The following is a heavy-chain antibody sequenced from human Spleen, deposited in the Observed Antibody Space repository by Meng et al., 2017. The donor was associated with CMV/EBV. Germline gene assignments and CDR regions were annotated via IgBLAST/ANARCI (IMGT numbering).Heavy chain of an antibody. CDR3: AKGRPKYYYYYYGMDV. V-gene: IGHV3-30*02. CDR2: IRYDGSNK. CDR1: GFTFSSYG. J-gene: IGHJ6*02. Sequence: GGSLRLSCAASGFTFSSYGMHWVRQAPGKGLEWVAFIRYDGSNKYYADSVKGRFTISRDNSKNTLYLQMNSLRAEDTAVYYCAKGRPKYYYYYYGMDVWGQGTTVTVSS.